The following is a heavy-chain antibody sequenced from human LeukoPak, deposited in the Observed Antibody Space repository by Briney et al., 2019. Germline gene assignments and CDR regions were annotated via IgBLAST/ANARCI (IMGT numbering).Heavy chain of an antibody. CDR1: GFTFSSYW. D-gene: IGHD2-2*01. V-gene: IGHV3-7*01. J-gene: IGHJ4*02. CDR3: ARVNIVVVPAEGYFDY. Sequence: GGSLRLPCAASGFTFSSYWMSWVRQAPGKGLEWVANIKQDGSEKYYVDSVKGRFTISRDNAKNSLYLQMNSLRAEHTAVYYCARVNIVVVPAEGYFDYWGQGTLVTVSS. CDR2: IKQDGSEK.